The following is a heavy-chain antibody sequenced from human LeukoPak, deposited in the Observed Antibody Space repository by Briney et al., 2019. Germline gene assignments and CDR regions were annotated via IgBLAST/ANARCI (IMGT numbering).Heavy chain of an antibody. Sequence: PGGSLSLSCAASTFTFSNYRMTWGRHVPHQGLEWVATINQDGEQTHYVDPVKGRFTISIDNSKHSLYLQMISLIIEDTAVHYCARDCSNTDYEEIIDDWGRGTLVTVSS. CDR1: TFTFSNYR. V-gene: IGHV3-7*04. CDR3: ARDCSNTDYEEIIDD. CDR2: INQDGEQT. D-gene: IGHD4-17*01. J-gene: IGHJ4*02.